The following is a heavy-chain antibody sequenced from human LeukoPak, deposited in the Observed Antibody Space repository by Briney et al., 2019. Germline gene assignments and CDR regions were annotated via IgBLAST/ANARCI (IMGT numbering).Heavy chain of an antibody. CDR3: ARDVVSRGSYPGDFDY. J-gene: IGHJ4*02. CDR1: GYTFTSYY. V-gene: IGHV1-46*01. D-gene: IGHD1-26*01. CDR2: INPSGGST. Sequence: ASVKVSCKASGYTFTSYYMHWVRQAPGQGLEWMGIINPSGGSTSYAQKFQGRVTMTRDMSTSTVYMELSSLRSEDTAVYYCARDVVSRGSYPGDFDYWGQGTLVTVSS.